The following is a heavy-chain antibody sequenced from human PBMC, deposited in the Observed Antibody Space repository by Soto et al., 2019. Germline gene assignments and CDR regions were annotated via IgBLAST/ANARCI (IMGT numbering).Heavy chain of an antibody. Sequence: EVQLLESGGGLVQPGGSLRLSCAASGFTFSSYAMRWVRQAPVKGLEWVSAISGSGDSTYYADSVMVRFTFSRDNSKNTLYLQMNSLRSEYTAVYYCARRGSGSYYDYWGQGTLVTVS. V-gene: IGHV3-23*01. J-gene: IGHJ4*02. CDR2: ISGSGDST. CDR3: ARRGSGSYYDY. D-gene: IGHD1-26*01. CDR1: GFTFSSYA.